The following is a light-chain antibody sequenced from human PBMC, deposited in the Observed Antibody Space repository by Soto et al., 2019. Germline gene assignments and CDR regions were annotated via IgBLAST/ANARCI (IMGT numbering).Light chain of an antibody. CDR2: RNN. CDR1: SSNIGSNY. Sequence: QSVLTQPPSASGTPGQRVTISCSGSSSNIGSNYVYWYQQLPGTAPKLLIYRNNQRPSGVPDRFSGSKSATSASLAISGLRSEDEADYYCAAWDDSLSVLFGGGTKVTVL. V-gene: IGLV1-47*01. J-gene: IGLJ2*01. CDR3: AAWDDSLSVL.